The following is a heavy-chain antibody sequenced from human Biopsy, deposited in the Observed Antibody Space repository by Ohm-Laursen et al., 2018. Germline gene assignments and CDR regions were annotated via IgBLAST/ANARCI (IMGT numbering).Heavy chain of an antibody. J-gene: IGHJ6*02. Sequence: SVKVSCKASGFTFSSSAVQWVRQARGQRLEWIGWIVVGSGHTDYAQKFQERVAITRDMSTSTAYMELTSLRSEDTAVYYCAATSTLYYYYYAMDVWDQGTTITVSS. V-gene: IGHV1-58*01. CDR2: IVVGSGHT. CDR3: AATSTLYYYYYAMDV. CDR1: GFTFSSSA.